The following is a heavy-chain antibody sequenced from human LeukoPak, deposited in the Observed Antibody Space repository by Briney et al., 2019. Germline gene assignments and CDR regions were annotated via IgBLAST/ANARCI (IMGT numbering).Heavy chain of an antibody. CDR3: ARDWYYYDSSGYSPGY. CDR2: INPSGGST. Sequence: ASVKVSCKASGYTFTSYDINWVRQATGQGLEWMGIINPSGGSTSYAQKFQGRVTMTRDTSTSTVYMELSSLRSEDTAVYYCARDWYYYDSSGYSPGYWGQGTLVTVSS. J-gene: IGHJ4*02. D-gene: IGHD3-22*01. V-gene: IGHV1-46*01. CDR1: GYTFTSYD.